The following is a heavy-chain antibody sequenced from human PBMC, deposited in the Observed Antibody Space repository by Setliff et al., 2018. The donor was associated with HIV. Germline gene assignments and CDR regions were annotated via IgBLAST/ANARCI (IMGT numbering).Heavy chain of an antibody. CDR3: ASRVYYYDSSGYLREEGFDP. Sequence: PSETLSLTCTVSGYAISSGYYWGWIRQSPEKGLEWIGSISLSGSTYYNPSLKSRVTISVDTSKNQFSLKLSSVTAADAAVYYCASRVYYYDSSGYLREEGFDPWGQGTLVTVSS. J-gene: IGHJ5*02. V-gene: IGHV4-38-2*02. CDR2: ISLSGST. D-gene: IGHD3-22*01. CDR1: GYAISSGYY.